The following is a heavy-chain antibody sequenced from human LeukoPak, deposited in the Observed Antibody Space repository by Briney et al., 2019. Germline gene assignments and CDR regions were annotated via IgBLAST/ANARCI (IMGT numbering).Heavy chain of an antibody. CDR1: GFTFSSYS. D-gene: IGHD5-18*01. Sequence: PGGSLRLSCAASGFTFSSYSMNWVRQAPGKGLEWVAVISYDGSNKYYADSVKGRFTISRDNSKNTLYLQMNSLRAEDTAVYYCAKDLGDTAMVPNSMAYWGQGTLVTVSS. V-gene: IGHV3-30*18. CDR2: ISYDGSNK. J-gene: IGHJ4*02. CDR3: AKDLGDTAMVPNSMAY.